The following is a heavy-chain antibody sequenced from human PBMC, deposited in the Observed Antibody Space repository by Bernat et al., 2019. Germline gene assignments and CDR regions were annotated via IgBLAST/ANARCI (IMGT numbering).Heavy chain of an antibody. D-gene: IGHD6-19*01. Sequence: EVQLLESGGGLVQPGGSLRLSCAASGFTFSGYWMGWVRQAPGKGLEWVANINEDGREKYYMDSVKGRFTISRDNAKNSLYLQMNSLRAEDTAVYYCARDQWRIFDYWGQGTLVPVSS. J-gene: IGHJ4*02. V-gene: IGHV3-7*03. CDR2: INEDGREK. CDR3: ARDQWRIFDY. CDR1: GFTFSGYW.